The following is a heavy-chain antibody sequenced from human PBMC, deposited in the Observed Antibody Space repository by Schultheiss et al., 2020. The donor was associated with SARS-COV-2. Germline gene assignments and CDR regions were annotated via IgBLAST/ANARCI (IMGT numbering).Heavy chain of an antibody. V-gene: IGHV4-34*01. Sequence: SETLSLTCAVYGGSFSGYYWSWIRQPPGKGLEWIGEINHSGSTNYNPSLKSRVTISVDTSKNQFSLKLSSVTAADTAVYYCARDSRYCSSTSCRYYYYYYMDVWGKGTTVTVSS. CDR3: ARDSRYCSSTSCRYYYYYYMDV. CDR1: GGSFSGYY. CDR2: INHSGST. D-gene: IGHD2-2*01. J-gene: IGHJ6*03.